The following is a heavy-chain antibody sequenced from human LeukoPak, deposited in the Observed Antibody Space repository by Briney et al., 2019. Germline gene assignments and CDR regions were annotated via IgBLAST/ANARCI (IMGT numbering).Heavy chain of an antibody. CDR3: AGVFNRKKTGY. J-gene: IGHJ4*02. D-gene: IGHD6-13*01. V-gene: IGHV4-31*03. CDR2: IFYTGNT. CDR1: SDSIGSGGYY. Sequence: PSQTLSLTCTVSSDSIGSGGYYWSWIRQHPGKGLEWIGYIFYTGNTDYNPSLKSRVTISVDTSKNQFSLKLSSVTAADKAVYYCAGVFNRKKTGYWGQGTMVTVSS.